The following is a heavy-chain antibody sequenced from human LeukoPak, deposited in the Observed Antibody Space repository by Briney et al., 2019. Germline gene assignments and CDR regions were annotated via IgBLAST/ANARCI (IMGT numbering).Heavy chain of an antibody. CDR2: IYPNSGGT. Sequence: GASVKVSCKASGYTFTGYYMHWVRRAPGQGLEWMGGIYPNSGGTNYAQKFQGRVTMTRDTSITTAYMELSRLSSDDTAVYYCARVNERGSGSYYHFDYWGQGTLVTVSS. D-gene: IGHD3-10*01. V-gene: IGHV1-2*02. J-gene: IGHJ4*02. CDR3: ARVNERGSGSYYHFDY. CDR1: GYTFTGYY.